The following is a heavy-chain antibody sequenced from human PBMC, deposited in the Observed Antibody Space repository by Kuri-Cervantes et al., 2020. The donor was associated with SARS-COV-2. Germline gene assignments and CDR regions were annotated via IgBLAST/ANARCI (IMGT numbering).Heavy chain of an antibody. V-gene: IGHV4-59*12. CDR3: ARGRLSDSSGYYYAPFDY. CDR2: IYYSGST. D-gene: IGHD3-22*01. CDR1: GGSISSYY. Sequence: SETLSLTCTVSGGSISSYYWSWTQQPPGKGLEWIGYIYYSGSTNYNPSLKSRVTISVDTSKNQFSLKLSSVTAADTAVYYCARGRLSDSSGYYYAPFDYWGQGTLVTVSS. J-gene: IGHJ4*02.